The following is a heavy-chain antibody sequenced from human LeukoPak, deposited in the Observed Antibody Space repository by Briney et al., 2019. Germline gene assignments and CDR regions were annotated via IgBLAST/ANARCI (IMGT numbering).Heavy chain of an antibody. Sequence: SETLSLTCAVYGGSFSGYYWSWIRQPPGKGLEWIGEINHSGSTNYNPSLKSRVTISVDTSKNQFSLKLSSVTAADTAVYYCAKGGAGYYGSGSKYGMGVWGKGTTVTVSS. D-gene: IGHD3-10*01. CDR3: AKGGAGYYGSGSKYGMGV. CDR2: INHSGST. J-gene: IGHJ6*04. V-gene: IGHV4-34*01. CDR1: GGSFSGYY.